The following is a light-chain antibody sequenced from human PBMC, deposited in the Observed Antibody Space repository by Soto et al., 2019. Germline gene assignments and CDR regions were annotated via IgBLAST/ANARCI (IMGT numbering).Light chain of an antibody. CDR3: SSYTRSSAPYV. J-gene: IGLJ1*01. Sequence: DSVSRTPGQSVTMFCSGTRRDVGGNHYVAWYHQHPSAAPERIMYDVSNRPSGVSNRFSGSKSGNTASLTISGLQAEDEADYYCSSYTRSSAPYVFGTGTKVTVL. CDR1: RRDVGGNHY. V-gene: IGLV2-14*01. CDR2: DVS.